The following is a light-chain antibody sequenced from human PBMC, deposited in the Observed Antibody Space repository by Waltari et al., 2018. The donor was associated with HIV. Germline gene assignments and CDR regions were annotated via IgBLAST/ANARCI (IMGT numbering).Light chain of an antibody. CDR3: QSYDSRLSGSVV. J-gene: IGLJ2*01. V-gene: IGLV1-40*01. CDR2: ETN. CDR1: NSNIGAGFD. Sequence: QSALTQPPSVSGAPGQSVTISCSGSNSNIGAGFDVHWYQQVPGTAPRLLIYETNNRPSGVPDRFSGSKSGTSASLAINGLQSEDEADYYCQSYDSRLSGSVVFGGGTKVTVL.